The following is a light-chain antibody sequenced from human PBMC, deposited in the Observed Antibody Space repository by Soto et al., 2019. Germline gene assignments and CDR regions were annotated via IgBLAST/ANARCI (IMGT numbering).Light chain of an antibody. J-gene: IGLJ1*01. CDR1: GSGVGGYNY. V-gene: IGLV2-14*03. Sequence: QSALTQPASVSGSPGQSSTISCTGTGSGVGGYNYVSWYQQHPGKGPKLMIYEVSNRPSGVSNRFSGSKSGNTATLTISGLQAEDEADYYCSSYTSTTPRVFGTGTKVTVL. CDR2: EVS. CDR3: SSYTSTTPRV.